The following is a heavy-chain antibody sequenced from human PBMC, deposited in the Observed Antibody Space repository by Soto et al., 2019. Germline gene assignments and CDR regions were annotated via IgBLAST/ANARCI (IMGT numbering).Heavy chain of an antibody. J-gene: IGHJ4*02. CDR2: ISAYNGNT. CDR3: ARRKERSGPNYFDY. D-gene: IGHD6-25*01. V-gene: IGHV1-18*01. CDR1: GYPFTGYG. Sequence: ASVKVSCKASGYPFTGYGISWVRHAPGQGLEWMGWISAYNGNTNYAQKFEGRVTMTRDNSISTAYMELSSLRSEDTAVYYCARRKERSGPNYFDYWGLGTLVTVSS.